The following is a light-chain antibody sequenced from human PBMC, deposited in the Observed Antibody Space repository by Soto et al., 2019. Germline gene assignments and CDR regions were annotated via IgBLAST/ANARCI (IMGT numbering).Light chain of an antibody. CDR3: QQRSSWPRT. V-gene: IGKV3-11*01. J-gene: IGKJ1*01. CDR2: DAS. Sequence: EIVLAQSPATVSLSPGERATLSCRASHSINNYLAWYQQKPGQAPRLLIYDASNRATGISARFSGSGSGTDFTLTISSLEPEDFAVYYCQQRSSWPRTFGQGTKVDIK. CDR1: HSINNY.